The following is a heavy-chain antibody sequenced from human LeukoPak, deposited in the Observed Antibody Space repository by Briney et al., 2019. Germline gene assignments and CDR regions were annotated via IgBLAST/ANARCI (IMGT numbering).Heavy chain of an antibody. Sequence: GRSLRLSCAASGFTFSSYAMHWVRQAPGKGLEWVAVISYDGSNKYYADSVKGRFTISRDNSKNTLYLQMNSLRAEDTAVYYCARDLAYWYYYYCGMDVWGQGTTVTVSS. V-gene: IGHV3-30*04. CDR2: ISYDGSNK. D-gene: IGHD2-15*01. J-gene: IGHJ6*02. CDR1: GFTFSSYA. CDR3: ARDLAYWYYYYCGMDV.